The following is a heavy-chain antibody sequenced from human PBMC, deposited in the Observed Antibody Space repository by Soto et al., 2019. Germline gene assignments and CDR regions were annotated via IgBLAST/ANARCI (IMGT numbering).Heavy chain of an antibody. CDR1: GGSISSGGYY. V-gene: IGHV4-31*03. CDR3: ARKQSYGYIYFDY. D-gene: IGHD5-18*01. CDR2: IYYSGST. J-gene: IGHJ4*02. Sequence: PSETLSLTCTVSGGSISSGGYYWSWIRQHPGKGLEWIGYIYYSGSTYYNPSLKSRVTISVDTSKNQFSLKLSSVTAADTAVYYCARKQSYGYIYFDYWGQGTLVTVSS.